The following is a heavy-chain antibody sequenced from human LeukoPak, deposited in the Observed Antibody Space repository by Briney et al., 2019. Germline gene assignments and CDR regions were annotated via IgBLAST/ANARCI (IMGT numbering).Heavy chain of an antibody. J-gene: IGHJ4*02. CDR3: ARGVPVSWGGHYFDS. CDR1: GVSMGAYY. CDR2: VYYRGIT. D-gene: IGHD3-10*01. V-gene: IGHV4-59*01. Sequence: KASETLSLTCTVSGVSMGAYYWSWIRQPPGKGLEWIGYVYYRGITNYNPSLQSRVTISMDTSKNQFSLNLDSVTATDTALFFCARGVPVSWGGHYFDSWGQGTLVTVSS.